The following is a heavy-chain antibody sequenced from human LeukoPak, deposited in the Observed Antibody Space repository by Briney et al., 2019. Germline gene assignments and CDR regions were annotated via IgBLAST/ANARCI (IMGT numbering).Heavy chain of an antibody. V-gene: IGHV3-23*01. D-gene: IGHD1-26*01. Sequence: PGGSLRPSCAASGFSFSSNAMNWVRQAPGKGLEWVSVISGSGDSTYYTDSVKGRFTISRDNSKNTLFLQMNSLRPEDTALYYCAKAVGGTFDYWGQGTLVTVSS. J-gene: IGHJ4*02. CDR2: ISGSGDST. CDR3: AKAVGGTFDY. CDR1: GFSFSSNA.